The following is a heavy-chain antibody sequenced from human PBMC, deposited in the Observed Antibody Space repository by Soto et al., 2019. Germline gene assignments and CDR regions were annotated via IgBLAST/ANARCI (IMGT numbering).Heavy chain of an antibody. V-gene: IGHV1-46*01. J-gene: IGHJ6*02. CDR1: GYTFTSYY. CDR3: ASTVVPAPGGYYYYGMGV. Sequence: ASVKVSCKASGYTFTSYYMHWVRQAPGQGLEWMGIINPSGGSTSYAQKFQGRVTMTRDTSTSTVYMELSSLRSEDTAVYYCASTVVPAPGGYYYYGMGVWGQVTTVTVSS. D-gene: IGHD2-2*01. CDR2: INPSGGST.